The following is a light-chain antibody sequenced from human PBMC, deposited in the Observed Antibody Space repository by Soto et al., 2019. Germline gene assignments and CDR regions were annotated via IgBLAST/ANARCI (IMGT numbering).Light chain of an antibody. CDR2: AAS. V-gene: IGKV1-39*01. CDR3: QKSYSTPLT. Sequence: DIQITHSPSSLSASVLDRVTLTFLASQSISSYLNWYQQKPGKAPKLLIYAASSLQSGVPSRFSGSGSGTDFTLTISSLQPEDFATYYCQKSYSTPLTFGKGPKVDIK. J-gene: IGKJ1*01. CDR1: QSISSY.